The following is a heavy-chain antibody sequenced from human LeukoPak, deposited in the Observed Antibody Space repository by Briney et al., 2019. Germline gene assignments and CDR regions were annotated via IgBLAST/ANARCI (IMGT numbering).Heavy chain of an antibody. J-gene: IGHJ1*01. V-gene: IGHV3-21*01. Sequence: GGSLRLSCAASGFTFTSYSMNWVRRAPGKGLEWVSSISGSSKHRYYADSVKGRFTISRDNAKSSLYLQMNSLRAEDTAVYYCVRDMTKVTTCYLQHWGQGTLVTVSS. D-gene: IGHD4-17*01. CDR2: ISGSSKHR. CDR1: GFTFTSYS. CDR3: VRDMTKVTTCYLQH.